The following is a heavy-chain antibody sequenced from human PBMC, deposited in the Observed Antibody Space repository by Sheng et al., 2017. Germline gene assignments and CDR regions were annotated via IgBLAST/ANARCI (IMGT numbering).Heavy chain of an antibody. CDR2: INSDGTTT. J-gene: IGHJ4*02. V-gene: IGHV3-74*03. CDR1: GLSFSSSW. D-gene: IGHD5-12*01. CDR3: VRDWAFSGYD. Sequence: EVQLVESGGGLVQPGGSLRLSCAASGLSFSSSWMHWVRQAPGKGLVWVSHINSDGTTTTYLDSVKGRFTISRDNAKNTVYLEMTSLRADDTAVYYCVRDWAFSGYDWGQGNPGSPSP.